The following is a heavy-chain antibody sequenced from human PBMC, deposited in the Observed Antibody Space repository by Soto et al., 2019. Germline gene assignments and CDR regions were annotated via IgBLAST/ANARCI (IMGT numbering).Heavy chain of an antibody. CDR1: GFTFSSYA. CDR3: ASSVDYWYFDL. V-gene: IGHV3-23*01. D-gene: IGHD5-12*01. CDR2: ISGSGGST. Sequence: GGSLRLSCAASGFTFSSYAMSWVRQAPGKGLEWVSAISGSGGSTYYGDSVKGRFTISRDNSKNTLYLQMNSLRAEDTAVYYCASSVDYWYFDLWGRGTLVTVSS. J-gene: IGHJ2*01.